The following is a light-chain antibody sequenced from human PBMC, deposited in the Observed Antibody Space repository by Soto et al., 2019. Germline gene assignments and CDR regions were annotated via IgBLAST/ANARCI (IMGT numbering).Light chain of an antibody. CDR3: AAWDDSLNAFV. J-gene: IGLJ1*01. CDR1: SSNIGGNI. Sequence: QSVLTQPPSASGTPGQRVTISCSGSSSNIGGNIVNWYQQLPGTAPKLLIYGNDQRPSGVPDRFSGSKSGTSASLAISGLQSEDEADYYCAAWDDSLNAFVFGTGTKVTVL. CDR2: GND. V-gene: IGLV1-44*01.